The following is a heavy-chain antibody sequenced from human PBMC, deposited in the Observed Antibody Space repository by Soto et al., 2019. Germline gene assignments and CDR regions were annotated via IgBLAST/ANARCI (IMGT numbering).Heavy chain of an antibody. CDR2: IYYSGST. D-gene: IGHD6-19*01. Sequence: SETLSLTCTVSGDSISSSSYYWGWIRQPPGKGLEWIGSIYYSGSTYYNPSLKSRVTISVDTSKNQFSLKLSSVTAADTAVYYCARHRAAVAGIDYWGQGTLVTVSS. CDR1: GDSISSSSYY. CDR3: ARHRAAVAGIDY. J-gene: IGHJ4*02. V-gene: IGHV4-39*01.